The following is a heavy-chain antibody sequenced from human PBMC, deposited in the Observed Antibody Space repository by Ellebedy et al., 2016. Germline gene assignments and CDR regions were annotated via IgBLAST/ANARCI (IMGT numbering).Heavy chain of an antibody. CDR1: GFTFNDYA. Sequence: GESLKISXVGSGFTFNDYAMHWVRQAPGKGLEWVAVISDDGSKKFYAESLEGRFTISRDDSKRTVYLQMNSLRREDTAVYYCSNGGDEPDFWGQGTLV. V-gene: IGHV3-30*18. CDR2: ISDDGSKK. CDR3: SNGGDEPDF. J-gene: IGHJ4*02.